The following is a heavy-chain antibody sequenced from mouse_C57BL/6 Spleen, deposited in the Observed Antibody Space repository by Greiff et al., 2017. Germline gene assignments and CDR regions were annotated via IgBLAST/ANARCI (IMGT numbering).Heavy chain of an antibody. J-gene: IGHJ2*01. V-gene: IGHV1-72*01. CDR3: ERGGNYAVLFDY. D-gene: IGHD2-4*01. Sequence: QVQLQQSGAELVKPGASVKLSCKASGYTFTSYWMHWVKQRPGRGLEWIGRIDPNSGGTKYNEKFKSKATLTVDKPSSTAYMQLSGLTSEDSAVYFSERGGNYAVLFDYWGKGTTLTVSS. CDR1: GYTFTSYW. CDR2: IDPNSGGT.